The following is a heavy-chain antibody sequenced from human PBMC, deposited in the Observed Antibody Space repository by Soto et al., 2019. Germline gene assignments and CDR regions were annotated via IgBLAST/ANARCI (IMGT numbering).Heavy chain of an antibody. V-gene: IGHV3-11*06. J-gene: IGHJ5*02. CDR3: VRGGGGGLFDP. D-gene: IGHD2-15*01. CDR1: GFTFVDSY. CDR2: ISPGSRYP. Sequence: GGSLRLSCAGSGFTFVDSYMSWIRQAPGKGLEWLPYISPGSRYPAYADSVKGRFTISRDNAKRSLYLQMMSLTAEDTAIYYCVRGGGGGLFDPWGQGTMVTVSS.